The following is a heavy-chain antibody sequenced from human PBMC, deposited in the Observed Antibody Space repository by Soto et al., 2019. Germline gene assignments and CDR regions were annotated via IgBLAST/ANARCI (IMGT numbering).Heavy chain of an antibody. CDR3: AKRTTGWYFDR. J-gene: IGHJ2*01. CDR1: GFTFTSYA. CDR2: ISGSGGST. Sequence: EVQLLESGGGLVQPGGSLRLSCAASGFTFTSYAMNWVRQAPGKGLEWVSVISGSGGSTYYADSVKGRFTISRDNSKNTLYLQMNSLRAEDTAVYYCAKRTTGWYFDRWGRGTLVTVSS. V-gene: IGHV3-23*01.